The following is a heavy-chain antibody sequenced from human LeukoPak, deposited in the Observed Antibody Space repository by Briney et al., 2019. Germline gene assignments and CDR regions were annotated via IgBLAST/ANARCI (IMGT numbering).Heavy chain of an antibody. CDR1: GGSVSSGSYY. Sequence: SETLSLTCTVSGGSVSSGSYYWSWIRQPPGKGLEWIGYIYYSGSTNYNPSLKSRVTISVDTSKNQFSLKLSSVTAADTAVYYCARERGSTVTTSGLDPWGQGTLVTVPS. CDR3: ARERGSTVTTSGLDP. V-gene: IGHV4-61*01. CDR2: IYYSGST. J-gene: IGHJ5*02. D-gene: IGHD4-17*01.